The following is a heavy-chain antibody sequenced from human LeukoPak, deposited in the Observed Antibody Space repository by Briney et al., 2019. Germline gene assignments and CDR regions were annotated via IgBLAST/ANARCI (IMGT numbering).Heavy chain of an antibody. CDR2: IYYSGST. J-gene: IGHJ3*02. CDR3: AKSNGYGLIDI. D-gene: IGHD3-10*01. V-gene: IGHV4-59*12. Sequence: PSETLSLTCTVSGGSISSYYWSWIRQPPGKGLEWIGYIYYSGSTYYSPSLKSRVTISLDTSRNRFSLKLNSVTAAGTAVYYCAKSNGYGLIDIWGQGAMVTVSS. CDR1: GGSISSYY.